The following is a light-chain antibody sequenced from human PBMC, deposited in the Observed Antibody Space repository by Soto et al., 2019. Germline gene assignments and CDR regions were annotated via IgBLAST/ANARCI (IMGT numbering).Light chain of an antibody. CDR1: QSVSSY. CDR2: DAS. CDR3: QQRSNWPLT. V-gene: IGKV3-11*01. J-gene: IGKJ4*01. Sequence: EIVLTQSPATLSLSPGERATLSCRASQSVSSYLAWYQQKPGQAPRLLIYDASNRANGIPARFSGSGSGTDFTLTINSREPEDFAVYYCQQRSNWPLTFGGGTKVEIK.